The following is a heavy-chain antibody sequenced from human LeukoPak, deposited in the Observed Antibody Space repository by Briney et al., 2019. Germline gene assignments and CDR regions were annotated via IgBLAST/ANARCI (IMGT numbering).Heavy chain of an antibody. CDR2: ISSSSSTI. V-gene: IGHV3-48*04. CDR1: GFTFSSYS. D-gene: IGHD5-24*01. CDR3: ASSDGYNAK. Sequence: PGGSLRLSCAASGFTFSSYSMNWVRQAPGKGLEWVSYISSSSSTIYYADSVKGRFTISRDNAKNSLFLQMNSLRAEDTAVYYCASSDGYNAKWGQGTLVTVSS. J-gene: IGHJ4*02.